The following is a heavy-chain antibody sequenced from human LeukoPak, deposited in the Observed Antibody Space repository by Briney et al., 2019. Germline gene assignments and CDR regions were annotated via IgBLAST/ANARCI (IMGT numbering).Heavy chain of an antibody. Sequence: SETLSLTCTVSGGSISSYYWSWIRQPPAKGLEWIGYIYYSGSTNYNPSLKSRVTISVDTSKNQFSLKLSSVTAADTAVYYCARGIAAADYWGQGTLVTVSS. V-gene: IGHV4-59*01. CDR1: GGSISSYY. D-gene: IGHD6-13*01. CDR3: ARGIAAADY. CDR2: IYYSGST. J-gene: IGHJ4*02.